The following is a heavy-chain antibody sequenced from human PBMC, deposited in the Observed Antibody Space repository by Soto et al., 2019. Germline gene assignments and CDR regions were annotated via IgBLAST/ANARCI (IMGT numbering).Heavy chain of an antibody. CDR1: GYTFNTYD. D-gene: IGHD3-22*01. V-gene: IGHV1-18*01. CDR3: ARVIGYYYHMDV. Sequence: GASVKVSCKASGYTFNTYDLSWVRQAPGQGLEWMGWISAYNGNTNYAQNLQGRVTMTTDTSTSTAYMELRSLRSDDTAVYYCARVIGYYYHMDVWGQGTTVTVSS. CDR2: ISAYNGNT. J-gene: IGHJ6*02.